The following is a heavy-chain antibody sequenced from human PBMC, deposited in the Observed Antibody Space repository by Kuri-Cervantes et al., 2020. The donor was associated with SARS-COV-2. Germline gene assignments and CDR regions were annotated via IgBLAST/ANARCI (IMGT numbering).Heavy chain of an antibody. CDR2: INPSGGSA. D-gene: IGHD1/OR15-1a*01. Sequence: ASVKVSCKASGYTFTDYYMHWVRQAPGQGLEWMGMINPSGGSASYAQKFQGRVTMTRDTSTSTVYMELSSLRSEDTAVYYCARGNIARAGGVDYWGQGTLVTVSS. CDR1: GYTFTDYY. CDR3: ARGNIARAGGVDY. V-gene: IGHV1-46*01. J-gene: IGHJ4*02.